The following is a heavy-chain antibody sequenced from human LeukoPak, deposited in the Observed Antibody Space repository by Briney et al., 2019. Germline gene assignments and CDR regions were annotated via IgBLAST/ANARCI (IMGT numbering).Heavy chain of an antibody. D-gene: IGHD3-3*01. CDR3: ARDVLRFLEWLSKDYYYYGMDV. Sequence: SVKVSCKASGGTFSSYAISWVRQAPGQGLEWMGGIIPIFGTVNYAQKFQGRVTITADESTSTAYMELSSLRSEDTAVYYCARDVLRFLEWLSKDYYYYGMDVWGQGTTVTVSS. V-gene: IGHV1-69*13. CDR1: GGTFSSYA. CDR2: IIPIFGTV. J-gene: IGHJ6*02.